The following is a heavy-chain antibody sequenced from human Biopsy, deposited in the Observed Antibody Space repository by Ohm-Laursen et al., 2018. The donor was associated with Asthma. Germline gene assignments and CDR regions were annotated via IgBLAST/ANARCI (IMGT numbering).Heavy chain of an antibody. CDR2: VYWTGST. J-gene: IGHJ4*02. CDR3: VRAVRNEQWLAPFDY. V-gene: IGHV4-59*07. D-gene: IGHD6-19*01. Sequence: SDTLSLTWNVYGGSISSFYWSWIRQSPEKGLEWMGYVYWTGSTNYNPSLKSRIAMSVDTSKNRMFLELTSVTAADTAIYYCVRAVRNEQWLAPFDYWGQGKPVTVSS. CDR1: GGSISSFY.